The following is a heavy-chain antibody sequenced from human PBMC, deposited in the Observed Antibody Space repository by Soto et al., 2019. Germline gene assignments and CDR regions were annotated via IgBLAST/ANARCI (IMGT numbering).Heavy chain of an antibody. J-gene: IGHJ4*02. D-gene: IGHD4-17*01. CDR3: ARAGPMTTVTNFYFDY. V-gene: IGHV1-18*04. CDR1: GYTFTSYG. Sequence: GASVKVSCKASGYTFTSYGISWVRQAPGQGLEWMGWISAYNGNTDYAQKLQGRVTMTTDTSTSTAYMELRSLRSDDTAVYYCARAGPMTTVTNFYFDYWGQGTLVTVSS. CDR2: ISAYNGNT.